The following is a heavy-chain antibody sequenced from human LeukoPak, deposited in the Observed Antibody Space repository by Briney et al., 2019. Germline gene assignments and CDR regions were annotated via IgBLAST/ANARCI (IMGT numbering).Heavy chain of an antibody. CDR2: ISYDGSNK. CDR3: ARGALEQLVSGFDY. J-gene: IGHJ4*02. Sequence: GGSLRLSCAASGFTFSSYAMHWVRQAPGKGLEWVAVISYDGSNKYYADSVKGRFTISRDNSKNTLYLQMNSLRAEDTAVYYCARGALEQLVSGFDYWGQGTLVTVSS. D-gene: IGHD6-6*01. V-gene: IGHV3-30-3*01. CDR1: GFTFSSYA.